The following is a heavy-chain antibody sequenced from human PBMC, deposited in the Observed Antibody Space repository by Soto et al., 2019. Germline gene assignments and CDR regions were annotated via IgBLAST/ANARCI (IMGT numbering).Heavy chain of an antibody. D-gene: IGHD4-17*01. CDR3: SYGAGYYFDY. J-gene: IGHJ4*02. Sequence: GGSLRLSCAASGLTLTNVFMNWVRQAPGKGLEWVGRIKSKTDGGTTDYAAPVRGRFTISRDDSKNTLYLQMNSLKTEDTAVYYCSYGAGYYFDYWGQGTLVTVSS. CDR1: GLTLTNVF. V-gene: IGHV3-15*07. CDR2: IKSKTDGGTT.